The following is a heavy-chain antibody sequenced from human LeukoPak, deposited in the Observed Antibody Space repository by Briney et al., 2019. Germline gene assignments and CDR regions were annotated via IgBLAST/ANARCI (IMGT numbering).Heavy chain of an antibody. Sequence: ASVKVSCKASGYTITGYYMHWVRQAPGQGLEWMGWINPNSGGTNYAQKFQGRVTMTRDTSISTAYMELSRLRSDDTAVYYCAITGGDIVATILVYWGQGTLVTVSS. V-gene: IGHV1-2*02. CDR1: GYTITGYY. CDR3: AITGGDIVATILVY. J-gene: IGHJ4*02. D-gene: IGHD5-12*01. CDR2: INPNSGGT.